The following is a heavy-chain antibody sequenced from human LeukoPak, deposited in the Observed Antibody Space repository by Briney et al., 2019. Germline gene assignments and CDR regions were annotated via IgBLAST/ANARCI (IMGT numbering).Heavy chain of an antibody. CDR2: ISGSGGST. CDR3: ARSWIQLWLLGY. Sequence: GGSLRLSCAASGFTFSSHAMSWVRQAPGKGLEWVSAISGSGGSTYYADSVKGRFTISRDNSKNTLYLQMNSLRAEDTAVYYCARSWIQLWLLGYWGQGTLVTVSS. CDR1: GFTFSSHA. V-gene: IGHV3-23*01. D-gene: IGHD5-18*01. J-gene: IGHJ4*02.